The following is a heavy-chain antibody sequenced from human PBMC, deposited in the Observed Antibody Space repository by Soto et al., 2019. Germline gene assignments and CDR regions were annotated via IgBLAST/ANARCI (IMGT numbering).Heavy chain of an antibody. Sequence: ASVKVSCKVSGYTLTELSMHWVRQAPGKGLEWMGGFDPEDGETIYAQKFQGRVTMTEDTSTDTAYMELSSLRSEDTAVYYCATHTITFDASDIWGQGTMVTDSS. CDR1: GYTLTELS. V-gene: IGHV1-24*01. CDR3: ATHTITFDASDI. CDR2: FDPEDGET. D-gene: IGHD5-12*01. J-gene: IGHJ3*02.